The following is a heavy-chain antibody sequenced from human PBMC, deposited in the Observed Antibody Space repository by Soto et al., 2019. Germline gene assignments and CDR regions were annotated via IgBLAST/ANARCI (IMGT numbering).Heavy chain of an antibody. CDR2: IIPIFGTA. V-gene: IGHV1-69*13. J-gene: IGHJ4*02. Sequence: SVKVSCKASGGTFSSYAISWVRQAPGQGLEWMGGIIPIFGTANYAQKFQGRVTITADESTSTAYMEMSSLRSEDTAVFYCARADTYYYDSSGYSDFDYWGQGTLVTVSS. D-gene: IGHD3-22*01. CDR3: ARADTYYYDSSGYSDFDY. CDR1: GGTFSSYA.